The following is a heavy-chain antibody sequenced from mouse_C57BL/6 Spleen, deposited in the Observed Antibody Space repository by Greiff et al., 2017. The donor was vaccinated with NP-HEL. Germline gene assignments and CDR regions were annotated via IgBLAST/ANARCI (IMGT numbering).Heavy chain of an antibody. CDR3: ARQGLGYFDV. J-gene: IGHJ1*03. CDR2: ISSGSSTI. Sequence: EVQVVESGGGLVKPGGSLKLSCAASGFTFRDYGMHWVRQAPEKGLEWVAYISSGSSTIYYADTVKGRFTISRDNAKNTLFLQMTSLRSEDTAIYYCARQGLGYFDVWGTGTTVTVSS. CDR1: GFTFRDYG. V-gene: IGHV5-17*01. D-gene: IGHD4-1*01.